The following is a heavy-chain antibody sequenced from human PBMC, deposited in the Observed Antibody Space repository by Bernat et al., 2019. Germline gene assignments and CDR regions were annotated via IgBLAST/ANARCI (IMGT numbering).Heavy chain of an antibody. V-gene: IGHV3-30*18. CDR2: ISYDGSDK. CDR3: AKSPGSGWYFDY. J-gene: IGHJ4*01. D-gene: IGHD6-19*01. CDR1: GFTFSSYG. Sequence: QVQLVESGGGVVQPGRSLRLSCAASGFTFSSYGMHWVRQAPGKGLEWVATISYDGSDKHYADSVQGRVTVSRDNSKNTLYLQMNSLGAEDTVVYYCAKSPGSGWYFDYWGRGTLVTVSS.